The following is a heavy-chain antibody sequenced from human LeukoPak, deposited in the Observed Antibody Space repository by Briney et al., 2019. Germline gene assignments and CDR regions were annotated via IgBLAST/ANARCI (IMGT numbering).Heavy chain of an antibody. D-gene: IGHD2-21*02. Sequence: GGSLRLSCAASGCTFNSYERNWVRQAPGRGLEWVSYINSGGSAIYYADSVKGRFTISRDNAKTSLYLQTNSLRAEDTAVYYCARDAGDCGGDCPRWFDPWGQGTLVTVSS. J-gene: IGHJ5*02. CDR3: ARDAGDCGGDCPRWFDP. CDR1: GCTFNSYE. CDR2: INSGGSAI. V-gene: IGHV3-48*03.